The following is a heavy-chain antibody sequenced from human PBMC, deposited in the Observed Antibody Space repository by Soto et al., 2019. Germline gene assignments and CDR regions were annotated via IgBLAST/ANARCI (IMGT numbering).Heavy chain of an antibody. D-gene: IGHD3-10*01. CDR1: GGSISSSSYY. J-gene: IGHJ5*02. Sequence: QLQLQESGPGLVKPSETLSLTCTVSGGSISSSSYYWGWIRQPPGKGLEWIGSIYYSGSTYCNPSLKSRVNISVDHFKDQFSLKLRSVNARDPAVEYCARNNFGSGSREDWFDPWGQGTLVNVSP. CDR2: IYYSGST. CDR3: ARNNFGSGSREDWFDP. V-gene: IGHV4-39*01.